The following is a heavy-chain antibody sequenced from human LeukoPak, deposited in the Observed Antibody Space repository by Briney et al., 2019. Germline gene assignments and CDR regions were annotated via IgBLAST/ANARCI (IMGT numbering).Heavy chain of an antibody. J-gene: IGHJ4*02. D-gene: IGHD1-26*01. CDR2: ITPIFDTP. CDR3: ARGPPPLYSGSYRPLDH. V-gene: IGHV1-69*13. CDR1: GGTFSNDS. Sequence: SVKVSCKVSGGTFSNDSITWVRQAPGQGLEWVGGITPIFDTPNYAPKLQGRLTINADGSTSTVYMELRSLRSEDTAVYFCARGPPPLYSGSYRPLDHWGQGTLVTVSS.